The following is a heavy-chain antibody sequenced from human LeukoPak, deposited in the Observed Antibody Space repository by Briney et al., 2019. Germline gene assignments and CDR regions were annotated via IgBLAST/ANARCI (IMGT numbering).Heavy chain of an antibody. CDR1: GYTFTSYG. D-gene: IGHD2-2*01. V-gene: IGHV1-18*01. CDR2: ISAYNGNT. CDR3: ARADIVVVPAAAMMDV. J-gene: IGHJ6*02. Sequence: GASVKVSCKASGYTFTSYGISWVRRAPGQGLEWMGWISAYNGNTNYAQKLQGRVTMTTDTSTSTAYMELRSLRSDDTAVYYCARADIVVVPAAAMMDVWGQGTTVTVSS.